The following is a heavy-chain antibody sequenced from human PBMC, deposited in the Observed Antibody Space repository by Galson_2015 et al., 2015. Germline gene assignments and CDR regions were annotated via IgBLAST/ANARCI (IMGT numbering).Heavy chain of an antibody. CDR2: ISSSSSYL. CDR3: AKDRGITMVRGGGAFDI. V-gene: IGHV3-21*01. D-gene: IGHD3-10*01. J-gene: IGHJ3*02. Sequence: SLRLSCAASGFTFSSYSMNWVRQAPGKGLEWVSSISSSSSYLYYADSVKGRFTISRDNAKNSLYLQMNSLRAEDTAVYYCAKDRGITMVRGGGAFDIWGQGTMVTVSS. CDR1: GFTFSSYS.